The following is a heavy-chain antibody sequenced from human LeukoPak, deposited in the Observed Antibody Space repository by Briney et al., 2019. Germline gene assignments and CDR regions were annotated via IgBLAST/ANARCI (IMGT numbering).Heavy chain of an antibody. D-gene: IGHD3-9*01. V-gene: IGHV3-23*01. CDR2: ISGSGGST. CDR1: GFTFSSYA. CDR3: AKGPDVLRYFDWLSTLYYFDY. J-gene: IGHJ4*02. Sequence: GGSLRLSCAASGFTFSSYAMSWVRQAPGKGLEWVSAISGSGGSTYYADSVKGRFTISRDNSKNTLYLQMNSLRAEDTAVYYCAKGPDVLRYFDWLSTLYYFDYWGQGTLVTVSS.